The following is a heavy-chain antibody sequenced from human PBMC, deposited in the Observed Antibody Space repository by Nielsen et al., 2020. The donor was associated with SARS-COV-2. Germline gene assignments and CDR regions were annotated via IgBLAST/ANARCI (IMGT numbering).Heavy chain of an antibody. CDR3: ARDGGRNYDWFDP. Sequence: GESLKISCAASGFTFSSYSMNWVRQAPGKGLEWVSYISSSSSTIYYADSVKGRFTISRDNAKNSLYLQMNSLRAEDTAVYYCARDGGRNYDWFDPWGQGTLVTVSS. J-gene: IGHJ5*02. CDR2: ISSSSSTI. CDR1: GFTFSSYS. D-gene: IGHD1-26*01. V-gene: IGHV3-48*04.